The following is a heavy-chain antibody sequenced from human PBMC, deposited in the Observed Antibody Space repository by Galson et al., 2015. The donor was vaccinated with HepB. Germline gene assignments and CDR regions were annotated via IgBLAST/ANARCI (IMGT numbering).Heavy chain of an antibody. V-gene: IGHV3-43*01. D-gene: IGHD3-10*01. CDR1: GFTFDDYA. CDR2: ISWDGGST. J-gene: IGHJ4*02. CDR3: AKDRYYYGSGTAPGY. Sequence: SLRLSCAASGFTFDDYAMHWVRQAPGKGLEWVSLISWDGGSTYYADSVKGRFTISRDNSKNSLYLRMNSLRTEDTALYYCAKDRYYYGSGTAPGYWGQGTLVTVSS.